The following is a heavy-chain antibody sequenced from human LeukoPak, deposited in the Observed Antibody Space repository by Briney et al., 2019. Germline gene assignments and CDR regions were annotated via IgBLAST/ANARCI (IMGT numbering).Heavy chain of an antibody. J-gene: IGHJ3*02. D-gene: IGHD4-23*01. Sequence: PSETLSLTCTVSGGSISSYYWSWIRQPPGKGLEWIGYVYYSGYTNYNPSLRSRVTISVDTSKNQFSLKLTSVTVADTALYYCARWVVNAVKSVFDIWGQGTAVTVSS. CDR3: ARWVVNAVKSVFDI. V-gene: IGHV4-59*01. CDR1: GGSISSYY. CDR2: VYYSGYT.